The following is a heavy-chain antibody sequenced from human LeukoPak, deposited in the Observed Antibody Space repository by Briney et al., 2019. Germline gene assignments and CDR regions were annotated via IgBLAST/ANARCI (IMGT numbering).Heavy chain of an antibody. D-gene: IGHD3-3*01. CDR2: MNPNSGNT. J-gene: IGHJ5*02. CDR3: ARGKLITIFGVVITSNWSAP. Sequence: ASVKVSCKASGYTFTSYDINWVRQATGQGLEWMGWMNPNSGNTGYAQTFQGRVTMTRNTSISTAYMELSSLRSEDTAVYYCARGKLITIFGVVITSNWSAPGGQGTLVTVSS. V-gene: IGHV1-8*01. CDR1: GYTFTSYD.